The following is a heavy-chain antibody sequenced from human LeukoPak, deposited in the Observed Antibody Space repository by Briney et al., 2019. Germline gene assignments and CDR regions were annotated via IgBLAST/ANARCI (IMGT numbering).Heavy chain of an antibody. Sequence: GASVKVSCKASGYTFTSYGISWVRQAPGQGLEWMGWISAYNGNTNYAQKLQGRVTMTTDTSTSTAYMELSRLRSDDTAVYYCARAGYSYGLLYYFDYWGQGTLVTVSS. V-gene: IGHV1-18*01. CDR2: ISAYNGNT. CDR1: GYTFTSYG. CDR3: ARAGYSYGLLYYFDY. D-gene: IGHD5-18*01. J-gene: IGHJ4*02.